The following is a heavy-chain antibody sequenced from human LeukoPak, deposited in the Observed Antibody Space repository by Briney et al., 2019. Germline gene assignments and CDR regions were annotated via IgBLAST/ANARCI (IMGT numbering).Heavy chain of an antibody. CDR1: GVSISRFF. J-gene: IGHJ4*02. D-gene: IGHD6-19*01. CDR3: VQTTGWPGFDY. CDR2: ISSGVPT. V-gene: IGHV4-4*09. Sequence: SETLSLICTTSGVSISRFFWAWVRQPPGKGLEWIGTISSGVPTYFNPSLKSRVTISVDTSKNAFSLNLTSVTAADTAFYYCVQTTGWPGFDYWGQGILVSVSS.